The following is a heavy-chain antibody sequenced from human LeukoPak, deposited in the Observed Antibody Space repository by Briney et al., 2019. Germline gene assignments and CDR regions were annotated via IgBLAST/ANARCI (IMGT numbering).Heavy chain of an antibody. CDR3: ARRPIVGSTGFYFDP. V-gene: IGHV4-30-4*07. J-gene: IGHJ5*02. CDR1: GGSMSSGDYS. D-gene: IGHD1-26*01. Sequence: SETLSLTCAVSGGSMSSGDYSWTWIRQPPGKGLEWIGYISDSGSTYYNPSLKSRVTISVDTSKNQFSLKLASLTAADTAVYYCARRPIVGSTGFYFDPWGPGTLVTVSS. CDR2: ISDSGST.